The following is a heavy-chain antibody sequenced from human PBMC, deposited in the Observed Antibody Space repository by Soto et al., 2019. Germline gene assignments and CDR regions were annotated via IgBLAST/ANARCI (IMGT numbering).Heavy chain of an antibody. D-gene: IGHD3-16*01. CDR1: GFSLSTTSVG. CDR3: ARSPYNWFDP. CDR2: IYWDSDT. J-gene: IGHJ5*02. V-gene: IGHV2-5*02. Sequence: SGPTLVNHAETLTLTCTFSGFSLSTTSVGVGWIRQPPGKALEWLALIYWDSDTRYTPSLKSRLTITKDTSKNQVVLTMTNMDPVDTATYYCARSPYNWFDPWGQGILVTVSS.